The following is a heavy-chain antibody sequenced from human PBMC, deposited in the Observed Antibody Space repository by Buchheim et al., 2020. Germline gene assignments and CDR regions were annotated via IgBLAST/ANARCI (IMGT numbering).Heavy chain of an antibody. D-gene: IGHD6-6*01. CDR3: AKDLTPYSSSQGSGNWFDP. J-gene: IGHJ5*02. CDR1: GFTFSSYG. V-gene: IGHV3-30*18. Sequence: QVQLVESGGGVVQPGRSLRLSCAASGFTFSSYGMHWVRQAPGKGLEWVAVISYDGSNKYYADSVKGRFTISRANSKTTLYLQMNSLRAEDTAVYYCAKDLTPYSSSQGSGNWFDPWGQGTL. CDR2: ISYDGSNK.